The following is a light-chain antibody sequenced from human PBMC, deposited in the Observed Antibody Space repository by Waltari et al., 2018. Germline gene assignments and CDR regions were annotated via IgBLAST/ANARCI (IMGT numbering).Light chain of an antibody. CDR3: QQRNTWPLT. Sequence: EIVLTQSPATLSLSPGERATITCRASQSVSNFLAWYQQKPGQAPRLLIYDTSNRATGIPARFSGRVSGTDFTLTISSLEPEDFAVYYCQQRNTWPLTFGGGTKVEVK. V-gene: IGKV3-11*01. J-gene: IGKJ4*01. CDR2: DTS. CDR1: QSVSNF.